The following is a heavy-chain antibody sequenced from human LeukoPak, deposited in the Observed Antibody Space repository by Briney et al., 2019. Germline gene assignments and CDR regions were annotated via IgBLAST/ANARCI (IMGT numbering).Heavy chain of an antibody. CDR3: AKDGGGGTGTTRRSFDY. CDR1: GFTFSSYA. J-gene: IGHJ4*02. D-gene: IGHD1-7*01. Sequence: GGSLRLSCAASGFTFSSYAMSWVRQAPGKGLEWVSAISGSGGSTYYADSVKGRFTISRDNSKNTLYLQMNSLRAEDTAVYYCAKDGGGGTGTTRRSFDYWGQGTLVTVSS. V-gene: IGHV3-23*01. CDR2: ISGSGGST.